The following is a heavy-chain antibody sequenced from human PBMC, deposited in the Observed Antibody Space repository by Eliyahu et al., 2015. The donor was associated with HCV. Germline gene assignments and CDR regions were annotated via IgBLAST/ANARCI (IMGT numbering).Heavy chain of an antibody. V-gene: IGHV3-74*01. D-gene: IGHD2-21*01. CDR1: GFTFSXXX. Sequence: EVQLVESGGGLVQPGGSLRLSCAASGFTFSXXXXHXVRQAPGKGLXWVXRINTDGSTTTXXDSVKGRFTISRDNAKNTLYLQMNSLRAEDTAVYYCASGKDCGGGICFGYHYYGMDVWSQGTTVTVSS. CDR3: ASGKDCGGGICFGYHYYGMDV. J-gene: IGHJ6*02. CDR2: INTDGSTT.